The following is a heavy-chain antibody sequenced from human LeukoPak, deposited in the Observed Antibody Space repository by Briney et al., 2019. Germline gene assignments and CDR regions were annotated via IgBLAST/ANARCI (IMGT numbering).Heavy chain of an antibody. Sequence: SETLSLTCAVSGGSISSYYWSWIRQPPGKGLEWIGFFYYSGSTNYNPSLKSRVTISVDTSKNHFSLKLSSVTAADTAVYYCAGGPGGYSYGYYFDYWGQGTLVTVSS. J-gene: IGHJ4*02. CDR1: GGSISSYY. V-gene: IGHV4-59*01. CDR2: FYYSGST. D-gene: IGHD5-18*01. CDR3: AGGPGGYSYGYYFDY.